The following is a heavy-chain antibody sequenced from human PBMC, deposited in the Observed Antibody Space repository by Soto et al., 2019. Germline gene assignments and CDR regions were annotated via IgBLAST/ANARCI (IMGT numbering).Heavy chain of an antibody. Sequence: QVQLQELGPGLVNPSETLSLTCTVSGGSISGGGYYWSWIRQPPGKGLEWIGYIYDSGSTYYNPSLKSRISISVDTSKNQFSLRLSSVTAADTAVYYCAREIIPLTTDWYFDLWGRGTLVTVSS. V-gene: IGHV4-30-4*01. CDR1: GGSISGGGYY. D-gene: IGHD4-17*01. J-gene: IGHJ2*01. CDR3: AREIIPLTTDWYFDL. CDR2: IYDSGST.